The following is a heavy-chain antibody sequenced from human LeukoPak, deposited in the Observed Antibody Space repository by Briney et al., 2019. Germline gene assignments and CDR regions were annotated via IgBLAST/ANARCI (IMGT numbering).Heavy chain of an antibody. V-gene: IGHV3-48*01. Sequence: GGSLRLSCAASGFTFSSYSMNWVRPAPGKGLEWVSYISSSSSTIYYADSVKGRFTISRDNAKNSLYLQMNSLRAEDTAVYYCARDHDILTGYIDYWGQGTLVTVSS. CDR1: GFTFSSYS. D-gene: IGHD3-9*01. J-gene: IGHJ4*02. CDR2: ISSSSSTI. CDR3: ARDHDILTGYIDY.